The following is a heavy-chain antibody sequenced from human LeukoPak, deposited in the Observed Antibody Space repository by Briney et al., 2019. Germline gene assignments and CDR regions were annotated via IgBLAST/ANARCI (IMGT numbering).Heavy chain of an antibody. CDR1: GGTFSSYA. J-gene: IGHJ4*02. Sequence: SVKVSCKASGGTFSSYAISWVRQAPGQGLEWMGGIILIFGTANYAQKFQGRVTITADESTSTAYMELSSLRSEDTAVYYCARGGGSGYYYFDYWGQGTLVTVSS. D-gene: IGHD3-22*01. CDR3: ARGGGSGYYYFDY. V-gene: IGHV1-69*13. CDR2: IILIFGTA.